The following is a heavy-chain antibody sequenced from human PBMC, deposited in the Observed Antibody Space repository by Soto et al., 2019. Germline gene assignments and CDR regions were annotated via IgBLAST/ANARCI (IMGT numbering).Heavy chain of an antibody. CDR1: GYSFAGYW. V-gene: IGHV5-10-1*01. Sequence: GESLKVSCKGSGYSFAGYWITWVRQKPGKGLEWMGRIDPSDSQTYYSPSFRGHVTISATKSITTVFLQWSSLRASDTAMYYCARQIYDSDTGPNFQYYFDSWGQGTPVTVSS. CDR2: IDPSDSQT. J-gene: IGHJ4*02. CDR3: ARQIYDSDTGPNFQYYFDS. D-gene: IGHD3-22*01.